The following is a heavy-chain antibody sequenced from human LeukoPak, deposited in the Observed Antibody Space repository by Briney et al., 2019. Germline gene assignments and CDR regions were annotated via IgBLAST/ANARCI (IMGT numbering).Heavy chain of an antibody. CDR3: ARDSGDSSSGLDY. CDR2: ISGSGGST. J-gene: IGHJ4*02. D-gene: IGHD6-6*01. Sequence: GGSLRLSCAASGFTFSSYAMSWVRQAPGKGLEWVSAISGSGGSTYYADSVKGRFTISRDNSKNTLYLQMNSLRAEDTAVYYCARDSGDSSSGLDYWGQGTLVTVSS. V-gene: IGHV3-23*01. CDR1: GFTFSSYA.